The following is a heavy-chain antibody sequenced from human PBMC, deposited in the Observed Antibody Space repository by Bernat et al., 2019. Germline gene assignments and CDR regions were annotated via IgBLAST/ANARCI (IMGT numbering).Heavy chain of an antibody. CDR1: GFTFDDYG. J-gene: IGHJ3*02. V-gene: IGHV3-20*04. D-gene: IGHD3-22*01. CDR3: ARDRGRYYYDSSGYYYAAFDI. Sequence: EVQLVESGGGVVRPGGSLRLSCAASGFTFDDYGMSWVRQAPGKGLEWVSGINWNSGSTGYADSVKGRFTISRDNAKNSLYLQMNSLRAEDTALYYCARDRGRYYYDSSGYYYAAFDIWGQGTMVTVSS. CDR2: INWNSGST.